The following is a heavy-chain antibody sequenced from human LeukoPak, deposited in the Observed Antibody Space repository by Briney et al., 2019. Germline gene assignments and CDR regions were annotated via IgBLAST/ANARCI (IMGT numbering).Heavy chain of an antibody. CDR1: GYTFTSYD. V-gene: IGHV1-8*01. CDR3: ARIYYDSSGYYYFDY. CDR2: MNPNSGNT. J-gene: IGHJ4*02. D-gene: IGHD3-22*01. Sequence: ASVKVSCKASGYTFTSYDINWVRQATGQGLEWMGWMNPNSGNTGYAQKFQGRVTITRNTSINTAYMELSSLRSEDTAVYYCARIYYDSSGYYYFDYWGQGTLVTVSS.